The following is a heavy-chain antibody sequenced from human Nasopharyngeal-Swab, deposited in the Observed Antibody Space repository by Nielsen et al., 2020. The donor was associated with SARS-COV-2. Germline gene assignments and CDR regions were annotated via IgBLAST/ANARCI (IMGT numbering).Heavy chain of an antibody. Sequence: GGSLRLSCEASGFTFSSYGMHGFRQAPGKGLEWVSVISYDGSNKYYADSVKGRFTISRDNSKTTLYLQMNSLRAEDTAVYYCAKLVRGVRTESKPFDYWGQGTLVTVSS. CDR1: GFTFSSYG. V-gene: IGHV3-30*18. CDR3: AKLVRGVRTESKPFDY. D-gene: IGHD3-10*01. CDR2: ISYDGSNK. J-gene: IGHJ4*02.